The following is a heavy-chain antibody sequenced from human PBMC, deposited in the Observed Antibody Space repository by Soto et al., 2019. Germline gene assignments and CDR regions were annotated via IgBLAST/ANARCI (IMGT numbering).Heavy chain of an antibody. CDR3: ARAHYGDYGYGMDV. V-gene: IGHV4-59*12. CDR2: IYYSGST. J-gene: IGHJ6*02. Sequence: SETLSLTCTFSGGSISGYYWSLIRQPPGKGLEWIGYIYYSGSTNYNPSLKSRVTISVDRSKNQFSLKLSSVTAADTAVYYCARAHYGDYGYGMDVWGQGTTVTAP. D-gene: IGHD4-17*01. CDR1: GGSISGYY.